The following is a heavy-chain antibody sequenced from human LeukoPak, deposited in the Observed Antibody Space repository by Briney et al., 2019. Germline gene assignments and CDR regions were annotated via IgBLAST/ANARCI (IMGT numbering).Heavy chain of an antibody. CDR3: ARVVDYGDYFDY. Sequence: GGSLRLSCAASGFTFSSYGMHWVRQAPGKGLEWVAAIWYDGSNKYYADSVKGRFTISRVNSKNTLYLQMNSLRAEDTAVYYCARVVDYGDYFDYWGQGTLVTVSS. D-gene: IGHD4-17*01. V-gene: IGHV3-33*01. CDR2: IWYDGSNK. CDR1: GFTFSSYG. J-gene: IGHJ4*02.